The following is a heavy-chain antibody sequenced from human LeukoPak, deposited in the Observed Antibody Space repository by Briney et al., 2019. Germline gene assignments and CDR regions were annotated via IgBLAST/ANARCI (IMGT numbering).Heavy chain of an antibody. CDR2: ISSSGSTI. CDR1: GFTFSSYE. J-gene: IGHJ4*02. CDR3: ARDRRYCGGGSCYFDYFFDY. Sequence: PGGSLRLSCAASGFTFSSYEMNWVRQAPGKGLEWVSYISSSGSTIYYADSVKGRFTISRDNSKNTLYLQMNSLRAEDTALYFCARDRRYCGGGSCYFDYFFDYWGQGTLVTVPS. V-gene: IGHV3-48*03. D-gene: IGHD2-15*01.